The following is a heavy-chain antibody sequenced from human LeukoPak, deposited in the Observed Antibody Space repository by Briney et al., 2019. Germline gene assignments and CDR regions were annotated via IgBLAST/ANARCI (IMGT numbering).Heavy chain of an antibody. CDR3: ASTAVDHNWFDP. CDR2: IYYSGST. Sequence: SETLSLTCTVSGGSLSSGDYYWSWIRQPPGKGLEWIGYIYYSGSTYYNPSLKSRVTISVDTSKNQFPLKLSSVTAADTAVYYCASTAVDHNWFDPWGQGTLVTVSS. D-gene: IGHD2-21*02. V-gene: IGHV4-30-4*01. CDR1: GGSLSSGDYY. J-gene: IGHJ5*02.